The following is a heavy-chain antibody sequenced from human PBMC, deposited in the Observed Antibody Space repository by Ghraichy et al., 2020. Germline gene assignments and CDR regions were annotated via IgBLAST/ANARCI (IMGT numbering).Heavy chain of an antibody. J-gene: IGHJ4*02. CDR3: AREDLLTQVGDF. Sequence: GWVSPKSGGTNYAPKFQGRVTMTRDTSITAIYMELNKLTSDDTAVYYCAREDLLTQVGDFWCQGALVTVSS. CDR2: VSPKSGGT. D-gene: IGHD2-15*01. V-gene: IGHV1-2*02.